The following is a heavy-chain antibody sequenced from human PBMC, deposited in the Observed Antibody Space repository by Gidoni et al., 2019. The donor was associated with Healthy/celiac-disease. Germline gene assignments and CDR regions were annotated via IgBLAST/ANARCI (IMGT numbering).Heavy chain of an antibody. J-gene: IGHJ4*02. CDR2: ISGSGGST. CDR3: AKDRKRDGYNYFPDY. D-gene: IGHD5-12*01. CDR1: ACPFISYA. Sequence: EVQPLESGGGLVQPGGSLRLSCAASACPFISYAMSWVRQAPGKGLEWVSAISGSGGSTSYADSVKGRFTISSDNSKNTLYLQMNSLRAEDTAVYYCAKDRKRDGYNYFPDYWGQGTLVTVSS. V-gene: IGHV3-23*01.